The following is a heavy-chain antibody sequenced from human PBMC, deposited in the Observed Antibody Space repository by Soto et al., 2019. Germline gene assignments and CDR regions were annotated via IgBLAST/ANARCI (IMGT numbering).Heavy chain of an antibody. CDR3: ASLDILSRYYSAQYPNYFDY. V-gene: IGHV4-34*01. CDR1: GGSFSGYY. Sequence: PSETLSLTCAVYGGSFSGYYWSWIRQPPGKGLEWIGEINHSGSTNYNPSLKSRVTISVDTSKNQCSLQLSSVTAAHTAVYYCASLDILSRYYSAQYPNYFDYWGQGTLVTVPS. J-gene: IGHJ4*02. D-gene: IGHD3-9*01. CDR2: INHSGST.